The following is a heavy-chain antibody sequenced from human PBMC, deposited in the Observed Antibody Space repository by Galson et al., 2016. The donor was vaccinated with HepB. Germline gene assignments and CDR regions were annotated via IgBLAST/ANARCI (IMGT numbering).Heavy chain of an antibody. CDR2: IYWTDDQ. V-gene: IGHV2-5*01. Sequence: PALVKPTQTLTLTCTRSGFSLTTSGVGVAWIRQPPGKALEWLPLIYWTDDQRYSPSLKSRLTITKDTSKNQVVLTMTNMDPVDTAPYYCAHRPSYYGSGSTSFDIWGQGTMVTVSS. CDR1: GFSLTTSGVG. D-gene: IGHD3-10*01. CDR3: AHRPSYYGSGSTSFDI. J-gene: IGHJ3*02.